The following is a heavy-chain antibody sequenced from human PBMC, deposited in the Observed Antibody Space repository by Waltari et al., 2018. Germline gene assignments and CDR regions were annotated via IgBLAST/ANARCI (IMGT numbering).Heavy chain of an antibody. CDR3: ARGDILTGYYKGDTYGMDV. V-gene: IGHV4-39*07. CDR1: GGSISSSSYY. CDR2: IYYSGST. D-gene: IGHD3-9*01. Sequence: QLQLQESGPGLVKPSETLSLTCTVSGGSISSSSYYWGWIRQPPGQGLEWIGSIYYSGSTYYNPSLKSRVTISVDTSKNQFSLKLSSVTAADTAVYYCARGDILTGYYKGDTYGMDVWGQGTTVTVSS. J-gene: IGHJ6*02.